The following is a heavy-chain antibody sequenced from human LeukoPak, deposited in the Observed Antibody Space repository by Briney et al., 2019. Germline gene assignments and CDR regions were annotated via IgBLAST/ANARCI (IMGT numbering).Heavy chain of an antibody. CDR1: GFTFRSYA. CDR2: ISYDGSNK. Sequence: PGGSLRLSCAASGFTFRSYAMHWVRQAPGKGLEWVAIISYDGSNKYHADSVKGRFSISRDNSKNTLYLQMNSLRAEDTAVYYCATSGWYFVFYYWGQGTLVTVST. CDR3: ATSGWYFVFYY. J-gene: IGHJ4*02. V-gene: IGHV3-30-3*01. D-gene: IGHD6-19*01.